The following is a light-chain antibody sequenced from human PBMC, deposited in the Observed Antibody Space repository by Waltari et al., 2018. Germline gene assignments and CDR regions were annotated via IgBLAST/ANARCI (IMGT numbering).Light chain of an antibody. CDR2: TAS. CDR3: QQYGTSPLT. V-gene: IGKV3-20*01. J-gene: IGKJ4*01. Sequence: EIVLTQSPGPLSSSPGERATLSCRASQSVASNYLAWYQQKPGQAPRLLMYTASSRASGIPDRFSGSGSGTDFTLTISRLEPEDFAVYYCQQYGTSPLTFGGGTRVDLK. CDR1: QSVASNY.